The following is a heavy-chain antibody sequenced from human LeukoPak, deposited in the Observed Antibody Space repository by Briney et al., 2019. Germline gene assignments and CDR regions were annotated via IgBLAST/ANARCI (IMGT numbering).Heavy chain of an antibody. D-gene: IGHD3-9*01. CDR2: LSASGGST. J-gene: IGHJ4*02. CDR1: GFTLDNYA. CDR3: AKGNDDILTGFEY. V-gene: IGHV3-23*01. Sequence: PGGSLRLSCVASGFTLDNYAMTWVRQAPGKGLEWVSHLSASGGSTYYADSVKGRFTISRDNSRNTLHLQMRSLRAEDTAVYYCAKGNDDILTGFEYWGQGTLVTVSS.